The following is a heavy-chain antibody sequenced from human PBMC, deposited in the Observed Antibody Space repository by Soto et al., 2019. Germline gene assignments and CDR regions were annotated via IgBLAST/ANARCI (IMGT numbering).Heavy chain of an antibody. CDR1: GGSISSYY. Sequence: SETLSLTCTVSGGSISSYYWSWIRQPPGKGLEWIGYIYYSGSTNYNPSLKSRVTISVDTSKNQFSLKLSSVTTADTAVYYCARGASFDYYDSSGYYVDAFDIWGQGTMVTVSS. J-gene: IGHJ3*02. CDR2: IYYSGST. V-gene: IGHV4-59*01. CDR3: ARGASFDYYDSSGYYVDAFDI. D-gene: IGHD3-22*01.